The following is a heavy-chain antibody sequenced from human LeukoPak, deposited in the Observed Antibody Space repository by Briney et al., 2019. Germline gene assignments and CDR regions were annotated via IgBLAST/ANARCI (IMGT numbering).Heavy chain of an antibody. D-gene: IGHD4-17*01. CDR2: IYHSGST. CDR3: TRVLFDYGDYEDY. CDR1: GYSISSGYY. V-gene: IGHV4-38-2*02. J-gene: IGHJ4*02. Sequence: SETLSLTCTVSGYSISSGYYWGWIRQPPGKGLEWIGSIYHSGSTYYNPSLKSRVTISVDTSKNQFSLKLSSVTAADTAVYYCTRVLFDYGDYEDYWGQGTLVTASS.